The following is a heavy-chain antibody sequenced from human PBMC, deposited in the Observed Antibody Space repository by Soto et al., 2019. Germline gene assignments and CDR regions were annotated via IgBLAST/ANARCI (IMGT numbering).Heavy chain of an antibody. J-gene: IGHJ5*01. D-gene: IGHD2-2*02. CDR1: GYTFSGYH. V-gene: IGHV1-2*02. CDR3: AREGATRRPSRPAIGWLES. Sequence: GASVKVSCKASGYTFSGYHMHWVRQAPGQGLERMGWINVYNGETNMAQKFQGRVAMTRDTCITTAYVELSRLRFDDTAVYFCAREGATRRPSRPAIGWLESWGQGTLVTVSS. CDR2: INVYNGET.